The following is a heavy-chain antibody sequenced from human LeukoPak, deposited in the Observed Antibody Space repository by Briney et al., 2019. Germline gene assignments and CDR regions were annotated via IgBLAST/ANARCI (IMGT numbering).Heavy chain of an antibody. J-gene: IGHJ4*02. CDR2: ISTSNGNT. CDR3: ARYCTRTSCYVEQSGYDTFDS. D-gene: IGHD2-2*01. Sequence: ASVKVSCKASGYTFTSYGISWVRQAPGQGLEWMGWISTSNGNTNYAQKLQGRVTMTTDTSTSTAYMELRSLRSDDTAVYYCARYCTRTSCYVEQSGYDTFDSWGQGTLVTVSS. CDR1: GYTFTSYG. V-gene: IGHV1-18*01.